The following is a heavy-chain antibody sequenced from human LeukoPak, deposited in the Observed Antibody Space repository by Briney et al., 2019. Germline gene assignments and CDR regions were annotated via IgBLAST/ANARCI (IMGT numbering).Heavy chain of an antibody. CDR1: GYTFTSYG. CDR3: ATWDLWFGELRLDY. V-gene: IGHV1-18*01. CDR2: ISAYNGNT. J-gene: IGHJ4*02. Sequence: ASVKVSCKASGYTFTSYGISWVRQAPGQGLEWIGWISAYNGNTNYAPKLQGRVTMTTDTSTSTAYMELRSLRSDDTAVYYCATWDLWFGELRLDYWGQGTLVTVSS. D-gene: IGHD3-10*01.